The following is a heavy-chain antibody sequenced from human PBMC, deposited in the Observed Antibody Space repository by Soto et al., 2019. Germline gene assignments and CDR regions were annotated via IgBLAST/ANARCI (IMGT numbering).Heavy chain of an antibody. CDR2: VYYSGST. Sequence: ETLSLTCPVSGGSVTSYYWSCIRQPPGKALEWIGTVYYSGSTNYNPSLKSRVSLSVDTSKNQFSLKVGSVTAADTAVYFCARALYGSGVLDVWGQGTKVTVYS. V-gene: IGHV4-59*02. CDR3: ARALYGSGVLDV. CDR1: GGSVTSYY. J-gene: IGHJ6*02. D-gene: IGHD3-10*01.